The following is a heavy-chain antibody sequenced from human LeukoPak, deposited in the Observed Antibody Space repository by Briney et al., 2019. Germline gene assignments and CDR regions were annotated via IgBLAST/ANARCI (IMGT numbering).Heavy chain of an antibody. D-gene: IGHD3-22*01. CDR3: ARADYYEAGRVDY. CDR2: IIPILGIA. CDR1: GGTFSSYA. V-gene: IGHV1-69*04. Sequence: GASVKVSCKASGGTFSSYAISWVRQAPGPGLELMGRIIPILGIANYAQKFQGRVTITADKSTSTAYMELSSLRSEDTAVYYCARADYYEAGRVDYWGQGTLVTVSS. J-gene: IGHJ4*02.